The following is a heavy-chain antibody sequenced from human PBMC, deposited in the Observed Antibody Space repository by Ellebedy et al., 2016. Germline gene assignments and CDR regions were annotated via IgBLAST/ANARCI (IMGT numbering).Heavy chain of an antibody. CDR3: ARHRPHSPRRWAFDY. D-gene: IGHD4-23*01. V-gene: IGHV4-59*08. CDR1: SGSISSHY. Sequence: SETLSLTCTVSSGSISSHYWSWIRQPPGKGLEWIGYIYYSGSTNYNPSLKSRVTISVDTSKNQFSLKLSSVTAADTAVYYCARHRPHSPRRWAFDYWGQGTPVTVSS. J-gene: IGHJ4*02. CDR2: IYYSGST.